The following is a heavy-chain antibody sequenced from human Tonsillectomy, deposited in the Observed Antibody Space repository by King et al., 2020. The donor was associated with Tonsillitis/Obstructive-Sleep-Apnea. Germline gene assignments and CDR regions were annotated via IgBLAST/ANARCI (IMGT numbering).Heavy chain of an antibody. V-gene: IGHV4-59*08. D-gene: IGHD6-13*01. J-gene: IGHJ4*02. CDR2: IYYSGST. Sequence: VQLQESGPGLVKPSETLSLTCTVSGGSISSYYWSWIRPPPGKGLEWIGYIYYSGSTNYNPSLKSRVSISVDTSKNQFSLKLSSVTAADTAVYFCARHRGGSSWLFDYWGQGTLVTVSS. CDR3: ARHRGGSSWLFDY. CDR1: GGSISSYY.